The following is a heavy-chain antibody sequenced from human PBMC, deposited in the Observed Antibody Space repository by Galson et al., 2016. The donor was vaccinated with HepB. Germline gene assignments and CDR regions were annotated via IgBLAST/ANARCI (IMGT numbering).Heavy chain of an antibody. V-gene: IGHV1-69*13. J-gene: IGHJ3*02. Sequence: SVKVSCKASGGTFSSYAIRWVRQAPGQGLEWMGGIIPMFGTANYAQKFQGRVTITADESTSTAYMDLSSLRSEDTAVYYCAREGGCTNGLCFHDAFDIWGRGTMVTVSS. CDR3: AREGGCTNGLCFHDAFDI. D-gene: IGHD2-8*01. CDR2: IIPMFGTA. CDR1: GGTFSSYA.